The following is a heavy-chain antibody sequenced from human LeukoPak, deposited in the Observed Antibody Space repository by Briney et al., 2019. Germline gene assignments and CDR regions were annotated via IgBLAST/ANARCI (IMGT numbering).Heavy chain of an antibody. Sequence: GGSLRLSCAASGFTFDDYAMHWVRQAPGKGLEWVSSVSGSGENTYYADSVQGRFTISRDNSKNTLYLQMNSLRVEDTAVYYCVKDSVWEPGDYWGQGTLVTVSS. CDR2: VSGSGENT. CDR1: GFTFDDYA. V-gene: IGHV3-23*01. J-gene: IGHJ4*02. CDR3: VKDSVWEPGDY. D-gene: IGHD1-26*01.